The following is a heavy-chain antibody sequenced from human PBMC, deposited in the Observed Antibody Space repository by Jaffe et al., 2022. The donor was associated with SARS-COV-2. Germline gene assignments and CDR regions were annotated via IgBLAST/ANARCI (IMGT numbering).Heavy chain of an antibody. CDR2: IYYSGTT. CDR3: ASWRTSYHSGGYYYPNYFDS. V-gene: IGHV4-59*01. Sequence: QVQLQESGPGLVKPSETLSLTCSVSGGSITSFHWSWIRQPPGKGLEWIGYIYYSGTTRYNPSLKSRVTISIDTSKNQFSLKLSSVTAADTAVYYCASWRTSYHSGGYYYPNYFDSWGQGTLVTVSS. D-gene: IGHD3-22*01. CDR1: GGSITSFH. J-gene: IGHJ4*02.